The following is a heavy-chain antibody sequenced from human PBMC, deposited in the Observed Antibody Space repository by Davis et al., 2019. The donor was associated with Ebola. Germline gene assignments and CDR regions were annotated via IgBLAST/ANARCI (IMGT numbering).Heavy chain of an antibody. V-gene: IGHV1-2*02. CDR3: ARGGLYSRERGVSFDY. J-gene: IGHJ4*02. D-gene: IGHD6-13*01. CDR1: GYTFTGYY. Sequence: ASVKVSCKASGYTFTGYYMHWVRQAPGQGLEWMGWINPNSGGTNYAQKFQGRVTMTRDTSISTAYMKLSRLRSDDTAVYYCARGGLYSRERGVSFDYWGQGTLVTVSS. CDR2: INPNSGGT.